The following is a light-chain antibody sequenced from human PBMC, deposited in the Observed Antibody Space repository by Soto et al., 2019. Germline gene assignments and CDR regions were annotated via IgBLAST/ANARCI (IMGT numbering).Light chain of an antibody. Sequence: DIQMTQSPSTLSASVGARVTITCRASQSVNTWLAWYQQKPGKAPVLLIYDASSLKSGVPSRFSGSGSVTEFTLTITSLQPDDVAIYYCQHYHCYPFTFGPGTKVDI. CDR2: DAS. J-gene: IGKJ3*01. CDR1: QSVNTW. CDR3: QHYHCYPFT. V-gene: IGKV1-5*01.